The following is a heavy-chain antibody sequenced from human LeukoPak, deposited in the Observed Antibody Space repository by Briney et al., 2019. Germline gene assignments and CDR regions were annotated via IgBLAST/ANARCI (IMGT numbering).Heavy chain of an antibody. CDR1: GGSFSGYY. J-gene: IGHJ6*02. CDR2: IDHSGSST. CDR3: ASVSYGSGSYLDYYYGMDV. D-gene: IGHD3-10*01. Sequence: PSETLSLTCAVYGGSFSGYYWSWIRQPPGKGLEWIGEIDHSGSSTNYNPSLKSRVTISIDTSKNQFSLKLSSVTAADTAVYYCASVSYGSGSYLDYYYGMDVWGQGTTVTVSS. V-gene: IGHV4-34*01.